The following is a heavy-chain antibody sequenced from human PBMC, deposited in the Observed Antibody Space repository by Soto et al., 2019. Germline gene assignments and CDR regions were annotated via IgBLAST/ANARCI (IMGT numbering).Heavy chain of an antibody. Sequence: GGSLRLACAASGLTFSSYAMSWVRQAQGKGLEWVSALSGSGISTYYADTVKGRFTISRDNSRNTLYLQMNSLRAEDTAVYYCATSYDSSGYDYWGQGTLVTVSS. D-gene: IGHD3-22*01. CDR1: GLTFSSYA. V-gene: IGHV3-23*01. CDR2: LSGSGIST. J-gene: IGHJ4*02. CDR3: ATSYDSSGYDY.